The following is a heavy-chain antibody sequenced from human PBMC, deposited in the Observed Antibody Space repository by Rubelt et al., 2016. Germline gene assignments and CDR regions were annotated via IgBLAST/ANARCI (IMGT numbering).Heavy chain of an antibody. CDR2: IYYSGST. D-gene: IGHD3-10*01. Sequence: QLQLQESGPGLVKPSETLSLTCTVSGGSISSSSYYWGWIRQPPGKGLEWIGYIYYSGSTYYNPSLKSRVTISVDTSKNQVSLKLSSVTAADTAVYYCARVSGGDLDAFDIWGQGTMVTVSS. J-gene: IGHJ3*02. CDR1: GGSISSSSYY. CDR3: ARVSGGDLDAFDI. V-gene: IGHV4-39*07.